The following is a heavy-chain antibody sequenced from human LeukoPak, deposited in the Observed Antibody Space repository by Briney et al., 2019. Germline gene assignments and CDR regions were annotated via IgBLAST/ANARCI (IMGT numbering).Heavy chain of an antibody. Sequence: GGSLRLSCAASGFTFSSYAMHWVRQAPGKRLEWVAVISYDGSNKYYADSVKGRFTISRDNSKNTLYLQMNSLRAEDTAVYYCARVSKMGSPFDYWGQGTLVTVSS. J-gene: IGHJ4*02. CDR2: ISYDGSNK. V-gene: IGHV3-30-3*01. CDR1: GFTFSSYA. CDR3: ARVSKMGSPFDY. D-gene: IGHD5-24*01.